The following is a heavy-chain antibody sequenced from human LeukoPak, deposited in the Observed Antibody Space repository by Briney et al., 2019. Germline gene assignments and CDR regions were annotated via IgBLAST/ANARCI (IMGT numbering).Heavy chain of an antibody. V-gene: IGHV3-9*01. CDR3: AKDNRRHYTSGPNPDSLH. CDR1: GFIFDDYA. D-gene: IGHD6-19*01. Sequence: GRSLSLPCVASGFIFDDYAMHWVRQPPGKGLEWVSGISWNSGSIDYADSVKGRFTISRDNAKNSLYLQMNSLRVEDTAFYYCAKDNRRHYTSGPNPDSLHWGQGALVTVSS. CDR2: ISWNSGSI. J-gene: IGHJ4*02.